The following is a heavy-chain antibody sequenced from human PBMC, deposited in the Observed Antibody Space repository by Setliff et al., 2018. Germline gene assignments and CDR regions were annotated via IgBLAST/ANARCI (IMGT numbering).Heavy chain of an antibody. CDR2: INPDAGET. CDR1: GFTFSDYY. D-gene: IGHD2-8*01. V-gene: IGHV3-7*03. Sequence: GGSLRLSCAASGFTFSDYYMSWIRQAPGKGLEWVANINPDAGETYYLDSVEGRFTISRDNSKNLLYLQMNSLRSEDTAVYFCARDPGFHSGTWCLGDWGQGTQVTVSS. CDR3: ARDPGFHSGTWCLGD. J-gene: IGHJ4*02.